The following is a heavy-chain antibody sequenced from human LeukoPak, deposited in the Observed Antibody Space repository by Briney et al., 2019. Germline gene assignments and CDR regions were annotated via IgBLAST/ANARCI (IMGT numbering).Heavy chain of an antibody. CDR3: AKDLVGSYGIPKYYYDSTDY. D-gene: IGHD3-22*01. Sequence: PGGSLRLSCAVSGFTFSSYGMHWVRQAPGKGLEWVAVISYDGSKKYYADSVKGRFTISRDNSKNTLYLQMNSLRAEDTAVYYCAKDLVGSYGIPKYYYDSTDYWGQGTLVTVSS. V-gene: IGHV3-30*18. J-gene: IGHJ4*02. CDR1: GFTFSSYG. CDR2: ISYDGSKK.